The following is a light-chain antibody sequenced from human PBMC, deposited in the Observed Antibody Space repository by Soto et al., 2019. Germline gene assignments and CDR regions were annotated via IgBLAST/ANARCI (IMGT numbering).Light chain of an antibody. V-gene: IGKV1-5*01. CDR3: QQYNSHYT. J-gene: IGKJ2*01. CDR1: QSISSW. Sequence: DIQMTQSPSTLSASVGDRVTITCRASQSISSWLAWYQQKPGKAPKLLIYDASSLESGVPARCSGRGSGTEFTLTISSLQPEDFATYYCQQYNSHYTFGQGTKVDIK. CDR2: DAS.